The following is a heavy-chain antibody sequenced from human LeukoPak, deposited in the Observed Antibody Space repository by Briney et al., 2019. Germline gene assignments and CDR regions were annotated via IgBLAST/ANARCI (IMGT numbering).Heavy chain of an antibody. CDR1: GFTFSNYA. Sequence: GGSLRLSCAASGFTFSNYAMSWVRQAPGKGLEWVSAISGSGGNTYYADSVEGRFTISRDNSKNTLYLQMDRMRVEDSAVYYCVRDGDIVVVITFDYWGQGNLVTVSS. CDR2: ISGSGGNT. J-gene: IGHJ4*02. D-gene: IGHD3-22*01. CDR3: VRDGDIVVVITFDY. V-gene: IGHV3-23*01.